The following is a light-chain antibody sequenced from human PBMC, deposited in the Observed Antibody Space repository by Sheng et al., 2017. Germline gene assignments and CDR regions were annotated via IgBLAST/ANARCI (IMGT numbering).Light chain of an antibody. CDR2: DIT. V-gene: IGLV2-11*01. J-gene: IGLJ2*01. CDR3: CSYAGSNTFL. Sequence: QSALTQPRSVSGSPGQSVIISCTGTSNNIGLYNYVSWYQHHPGKAPRLIIYDITRRPPGVPDRFSGSKFGNTASLTISGLQAEDEADYFCCSYAGSNTFLFGGGTKVTVL. CDR1: SNNIGLYNY.